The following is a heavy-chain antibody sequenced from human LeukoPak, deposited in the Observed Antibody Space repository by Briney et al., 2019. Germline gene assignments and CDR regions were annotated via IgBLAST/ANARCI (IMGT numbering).Heavy chain of an antibody. CDR1: GGSISSYY. CDR3: ASAQDGYNYFDY. CDR2: IYYSGST. J-gene: IGHJ4*02. V-gene: IGHV4-59*01. D-gene: IGHD5-24*01. Sequence: SETLSLTCTVSGGSISSYYWSWIRQPPGKGLEWIGYIYYSGSTNYNPSLKSRVTISVDTSKNQFSLKLSSVTAADTAVYYCASAQDGYNYFDYWGQGTLVTVSS.